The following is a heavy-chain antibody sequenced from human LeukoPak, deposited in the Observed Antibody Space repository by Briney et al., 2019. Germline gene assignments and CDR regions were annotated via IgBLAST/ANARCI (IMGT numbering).Heavy chain of an antibody. CDR3: ARDNQVRAVDS. D-gene: IGHD3-10*01. V-gene: IGHV1-8*01. CDR2: MNPNTGNT. CDR1: GYTFTSYD. Sequence: ASVKVSCKASGYTFTSYDDNWVRQATGQGREWVGWMNPNTGNTLYPQNFHGIFPMTCNTSTTTAYMDLSSLSSEDTAIYYCARDNQVRAVDS. J-gene: IGHJ5*01.